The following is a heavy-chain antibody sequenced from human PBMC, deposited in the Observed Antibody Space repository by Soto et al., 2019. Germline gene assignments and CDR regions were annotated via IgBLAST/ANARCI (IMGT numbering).Heavy chain of an antibody. Sequence: QITLKESGTTLVKPTQTLTLTCTFSGFSLSTSGVGVGWIRQPPGKALEWLALIYWDDDKRYSPSLKSRLTITKDTYKNQVVLTMTNMDPVDTATYYCAHRPRTGRPPDYFDYWGQGTLVTVSS. CDR1: GFSLSTSGVG. J-gene: IGHJ4*02. D-gene: IGHD2-8*02. CDR2: IYWDDDK. V-gene: IGHV2-5*02. CDR3: AHRPRTGRPPDYFDY.